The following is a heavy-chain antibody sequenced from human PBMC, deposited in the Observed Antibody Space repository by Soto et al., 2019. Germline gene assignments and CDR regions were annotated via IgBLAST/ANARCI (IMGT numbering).Heavy chain of an antibody. Sequence: PGGSLRLSCAASGFPFSSYAMHWVRQAPGKGLEWVAVISYDGSNKYYADSVKGRFTISRDNSKNTLYLQMNSLRAEDTAVYYCARFDCSSTSCYAAYYGMDVWGQGTTVTVSS. D-gene: IGHD2-2*01. CDR3: ARFDCSSTSCYAAYYGMDV. J-gene: IGHJ6*02. CDR2: ISYDGSNK. CDR1: GFPFSSYA. V-gene: IGHV3-30-3*01.